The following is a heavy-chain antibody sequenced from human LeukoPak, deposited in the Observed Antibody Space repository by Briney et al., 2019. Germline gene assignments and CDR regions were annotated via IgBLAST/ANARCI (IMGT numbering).Heavy chain of an antibody. CDR3: ERGSSTHGEYYFDY. D-gene: IGHD2-2*01. J-gene: IGHJ4*02. CDR2: ISSRSSYI. CDR1: GFTFSSYS. Sequence: GGSLRLSCAASGFTFSSYSMNWVRQAPGKGLEWVSSISSRSSYIYYADSVKGRFTISRDNAKNSLYLQMNSLRAEDTAVYYCERGSSTHGEYYFDYWGQGTLVTVSP. V-gene: IGHV3-21*01.